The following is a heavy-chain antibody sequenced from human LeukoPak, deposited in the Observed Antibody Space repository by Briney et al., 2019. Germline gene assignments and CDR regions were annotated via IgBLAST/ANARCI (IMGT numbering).Heavy chain of an antibody. D-gene: IGHD3-22*01. Sequence: SETLSLTCSVSGDSITSGSYYWGWIRQAPGKGLEWIGNIYSTGSTSFNPSFKSRITMSVDTSKNQFSLKLNSVTAADTAVYFCARDSGFWLFWGQGTLVTVSS. CDR1: GDSITSGSYY. V-gene: IGHV4-39*07. CDR2: IYSTGST. CDR3: ARDSGFWLF. J-gene: IGHJ1*01.